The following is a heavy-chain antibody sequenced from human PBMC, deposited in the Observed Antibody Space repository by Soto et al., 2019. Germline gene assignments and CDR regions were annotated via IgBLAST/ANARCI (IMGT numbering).Heavy chain of an antibody. CDR1: GGSISSGDYY. V-gene: IGHV4-30-4*01. Sequence: SESLSLTCTVSGGSISSGDYYWSWIRQPPGKGLEWIGYIYYSGSTYYNPSLKSRVTISVDTSKNQFSLKLSSVTAADTAVYYCARGRGVFCTNGVCYKAVDAFDIWGQGTMVTVSS. CDR3: ARGRGVFCTNGVCYKAVDAFDI. J-gene: IGHJ3*02. D-gene: IGHD2-8*01. CDR2: IYYSGST.